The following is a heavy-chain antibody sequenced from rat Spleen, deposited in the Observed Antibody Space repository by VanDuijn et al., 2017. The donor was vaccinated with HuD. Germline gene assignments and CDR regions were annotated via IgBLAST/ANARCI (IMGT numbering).Heavy chain of an antibody. CDR1: GFTFSDYG. CDR2: ISPGGGGT. V-gene: IGHV5-29*01. J-gene: IGHJ2*01. D-gene: IGHD1-9*01. Sequence: EVQLVESGGGLVRPERSLKLSCAASGFTFSDYGMAWVRQAPTMSLEWVASISPGGGGTYYRDSVKGRFTVSRDNAKSTLYLQMDSLRSEDTATYYCARRHYGYTDYFDYWGQGVMVTVSS. CDR3: ARRHYGYTDYFDY.